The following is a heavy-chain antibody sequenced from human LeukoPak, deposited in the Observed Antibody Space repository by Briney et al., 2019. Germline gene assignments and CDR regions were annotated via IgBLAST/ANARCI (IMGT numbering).Heavy chain of an antibody. CDR3: ARQGYCTNGVCYSWFDP. Sequence: SVKVSCKASGGTFSSYTISWVRQAPGQGLDWMGGLIPIFGTASYAQKFQGRVTITADESTSTAYMELSSLRSEDTAVYYCARQGYCTNGVCYSWFDPWGQGTLVTVSS. CDR2: LIPIFGTA. D-gene: IGHD2-8*01. CDR1: GGTFSSYT. V-gene: IGHV1-69*01. J-gene: IGHJ5*02.